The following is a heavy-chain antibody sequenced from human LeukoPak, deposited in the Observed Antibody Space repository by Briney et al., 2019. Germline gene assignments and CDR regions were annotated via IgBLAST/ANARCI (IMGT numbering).Heavy chain of an antibody. V-gene: IGHV3-30*18. CDR2: ISYDGSNK. D-gene: IGHD2-2*01. CDR1: EFTFSSYG. J-gene: IGHJ6*02. Sequence: GGSLRLSCAASEFTFSSYGMHWVRQAPGKGLEWVAVISYDGSNKYYADSVKGRFTISRDNSKNTLYLQMNSLRAEDTAVYYCAKDIVVVPAAIYGMDVWGQGTTVTVSS. CDR3: AKDIVVVPAAIYGMDV.